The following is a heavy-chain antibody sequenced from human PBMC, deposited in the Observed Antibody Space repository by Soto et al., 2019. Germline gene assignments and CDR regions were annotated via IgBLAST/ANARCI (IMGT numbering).Heavy chain of an antibody. D-gene: IGHD3-16*01. J-gene: IGHJ4*02. Sequence: GGSLRLSCAGSGFTLSDHYIDWVRQAPGKGLEWVGRSRDKAQGYSTAYAASVKGRFTTSRDESKNSVYLQMNSLKTEDTAMYYCAKVGGGGPVTAAIGRFDSWGQGTQVTVSS. CDR2: SRDKAQGYST. V-gene: IGHV3-72*01. CDR3: AKVGGGGPVTAAIGRFDS. CDR1: GFTLSDHY.